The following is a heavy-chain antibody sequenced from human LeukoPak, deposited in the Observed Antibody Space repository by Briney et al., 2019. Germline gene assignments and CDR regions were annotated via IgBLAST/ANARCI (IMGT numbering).Heavy chain of an antibody. Sequence: GGSLRLSCAASGFTISNHWMSWVRQAPGKGLEWVANIKQDGSDKYYVGSVKGRFTISRDNAKNSLYLQMNSLRAEDTAVYYCARTPWDFWSNSMDVWGKGTTVTVSS. D-gene: IGHD3-3*01. CDR2: IKQDGSDK. CDR3: ARTPWDFWSNSMDV. V-gene: IGHV3-7*01. CDR1: GFTISNHW. J-gene: IGHJ6*04.